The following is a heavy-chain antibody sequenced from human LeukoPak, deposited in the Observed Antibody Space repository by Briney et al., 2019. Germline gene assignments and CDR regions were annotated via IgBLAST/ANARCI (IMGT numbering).Heavy chain of an antibody. V-gene: IGHV1-69*13. D-gene: IGHD3-3*01. J-gene: IGHJ6*02. CDR3: ARGGRYDFWSGWCLYDMDV. Sequence: SVRVSCMASGGTFSSYAISWVRQAPGQGLEWVGGVIPIFGTANYAQKFQGRGTITADESTSTAYMELSSLRSEDTAVYYCARGGRYDFWSGWCLYDMDVWGQGTTVTVSS. CDR2: VIPIFGTA. CDR1: GGTFSSYA.